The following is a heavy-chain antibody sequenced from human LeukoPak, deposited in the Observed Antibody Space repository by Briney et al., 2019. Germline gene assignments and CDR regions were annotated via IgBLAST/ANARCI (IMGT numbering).Heavy chain of an antibody. V-gene: IGHV3-74*01. CDR3: ARGYRGVVVTATRSYNWFDP. D-gene: IGHD2-15*01. CDR1: GFTFSSYW. J-gene: IGHJ5*02. CDR2: INTDGSST. Sequence: GGSLRLSCAASGFTFSSYWMHWVRQAPGKGLVWVSRINTDGSSTSYADSVKGRFTISRDNAKNTLYLQMNSLRAEDTAVYYCARGYRGVVVTATRSYNWFDPWGQGILVTVSS.